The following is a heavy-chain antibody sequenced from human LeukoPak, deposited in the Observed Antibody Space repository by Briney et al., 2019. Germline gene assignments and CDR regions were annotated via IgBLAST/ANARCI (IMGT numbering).Heavy chain of an antibody. Sequence: QTGGSLRLSCAASGFTFSSYAMHWVRRAPGKGLEWVAVISYDGSNKYYADSVKGRFTISRDNSKNTLYLQMNSLRAEDTAVYYCARAPRSIVYYYMDVWGKGTTVTVSS. J-gene: IGHJ6*03. V-gene: IGHV3-30*01. CDR1: GFTFSSYA. CDR3: ARAPRSIVYYYMDV. CDR2: ISYDGSNK. D-gene: IGHD2-15*01.